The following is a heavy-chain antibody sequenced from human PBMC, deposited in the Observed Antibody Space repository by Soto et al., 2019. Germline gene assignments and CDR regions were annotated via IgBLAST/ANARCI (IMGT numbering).Heavy chain of an antibody. J-gene: IGHJ3*02. D-gene: IGHD6-13*01. V-gene: IGHV3-7*01. CDR2: IKQDGSEK. CDR3: ARDRPSLSIAAADDAFDI. CDR1: GFTFSSYW. Sequence: GGSLRLSCAASGFTFSSYWMSWVRQAPGKGLEWVANIKQDGSEKYYVDSVKGRFTISRDNAKNSLYLQMNSLRAEDTAVYYCARDRPSLSIAAADDAFDIWGQGTMVTVSS.